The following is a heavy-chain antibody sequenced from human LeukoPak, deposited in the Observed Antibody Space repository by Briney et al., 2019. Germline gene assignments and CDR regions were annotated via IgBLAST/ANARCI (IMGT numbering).Heavy chain of an antibody. CDR1: GFTFSNYV. V-gene: IGHV3-23*01. J-gene: IGHJ4*02. CDR2: ISGINYST. Sequence: GGSLRLSCVASGFTFSNYVMSWVRQAPGKGLEWVSTISGINYSTYHADSVKGRFTISRDNSKNTLYLQMNSLRAEDTAVYYCAKDRALGSREFDFWGQGILVTVSS. D-gene: IGHD6-13*01. CDR3: AKDRALGSREFDF.